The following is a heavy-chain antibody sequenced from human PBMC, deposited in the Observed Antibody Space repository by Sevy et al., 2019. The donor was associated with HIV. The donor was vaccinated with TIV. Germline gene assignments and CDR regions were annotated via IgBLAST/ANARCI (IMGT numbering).Heavy chain of an antibody. Sequence: GEPLKISCKASGYRFTSYWIGWVRQMPGKGLQWMGIIYPDDSDTRYSPSFQGQVIISADKSINTAYLQWSSLKASDTAMYFCARRSYDTNGYPQYFFDSWGQGTLVTVSS. V-gene: IGHV5-51*01. CDR2: IYPDDSDT. CDR3: ARRSYDTNGYPQYFFDS. D-gene: IGHD3-22*01. CDR1: GYRFTSYW. J-gene: IGHJ4*02.